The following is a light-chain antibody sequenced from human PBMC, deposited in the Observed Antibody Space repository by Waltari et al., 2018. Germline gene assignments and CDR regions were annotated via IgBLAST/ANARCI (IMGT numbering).Light chain of an antibody. Sequence: IQMTQSPSTLSASVGDRVTITCRASQSSSSWLAWYQQKPRKAPKLLIYKASSLESRVPSRFIGSGSCTEVTLTTSSLQPDDDAADYCQQYNSNSRTFGQGTKVEIK. V-gene: IGKV1-5*03. J-gene: IGKJ1*01. CDR1: QSSSSW. CDR3: QQYNSNSRT. CDR2: KAS.